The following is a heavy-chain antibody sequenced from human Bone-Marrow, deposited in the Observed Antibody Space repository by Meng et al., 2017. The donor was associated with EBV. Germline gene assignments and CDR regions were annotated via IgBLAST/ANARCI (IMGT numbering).Heavy chain of an antibody. CDR3: ARATGGSTGYFR. CDR1: GGSLSGFS. J-gene: IGHJ4*02. D-gene: IGHD3-9*01. Sequence: VQLKQGGAGLLKPSETLSLTCVVNGGSLSGFSWSWIRQAPGKGLEWIGEIKHSGSTNYNPSLKNRVTISVDPSKNQFSLRLSSVTAADTAVYYCARATGGSTGYFRWGQGTLVTVSS. V-gene: IGHV4-34*01. CDR2: IKHSGST.